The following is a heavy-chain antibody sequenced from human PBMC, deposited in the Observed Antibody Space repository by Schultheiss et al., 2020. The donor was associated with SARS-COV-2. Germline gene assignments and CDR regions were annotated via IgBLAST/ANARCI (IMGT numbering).Heavy chain of an antibody. Sequence: GGSLRLSCAASGFTFSSYAMSWVRQAPGKGLEWVSSISVSGGSTYYADSVKGRFTISRDNSKNTLYLQMNSLRGEDTAVYYCAKGSFSYGYDDFDYWGQGTLVTVSS. J-gene: IGHJ4*02. D-gene: IGHD5-18*01. V-gene: IGHV3-23*01. CDR1: GFTFSSYA. CDR2: ISVSGGST. CDR3: AKGSFSYGYDDFDY.